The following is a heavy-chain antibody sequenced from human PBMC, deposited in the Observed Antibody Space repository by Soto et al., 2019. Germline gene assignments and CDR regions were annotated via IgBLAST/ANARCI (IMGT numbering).Heavy chain of an antibody. D-gene: IGHD3-10*01. Sequence: SETLSLTCTVSGGSISSSSYYWGWIRQPPGKGMEWIGSIYYSGSTYYNPSLKSRVTISVDTSKNQFSLKLSSVTPEDTAVYYCARDPSYGSGSLTTNYYYYGMDVWGQGTTVTVSS. V-gene: IGHV4-39*02. CDR2: IYYSGST. CDR3: ARDPSYGSGSLTTNYYYYGMDV. J-gene: IGHJ6*02. CDR1: GGSISSSSYY.